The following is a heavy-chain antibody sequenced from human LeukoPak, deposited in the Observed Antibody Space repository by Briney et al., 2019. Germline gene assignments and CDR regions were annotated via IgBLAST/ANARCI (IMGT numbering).Heavy chain of an antibody. J-gene: IGHJ4*02. D-gene: IGHD3-3*01. V-gene: IGHV3-74*01. Sequence: GGSLRLSCAASGFTFSSYWMHWVGPAPGKGLVWVSRINSYGGSTSCADSVNGRFTITRDNAKNTLYLQMDSVRAEDTAVYYCELYYDFWSGYDYWGQGTLVTVSS. CDR2: INSYGGST. CDR1: GFTFSSYW. CDR3: ELYYDFWSGYDY.